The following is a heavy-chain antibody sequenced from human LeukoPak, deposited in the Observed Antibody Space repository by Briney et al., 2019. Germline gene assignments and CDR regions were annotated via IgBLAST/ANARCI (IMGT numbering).Heavy chain of an antibody. Sequence: GGSLRLSCATSGFTFSSFAMTWVRQAPGKGLEWVSGFDGNGPNTYYADSVKGRWTISRDNSRNTLYLEMNSLRPEDTAIYYCAKPRTTGLGWAQFDYWGQGSLVTVSS. CDR1: GFTFSSFA. CDR3: AKPRTTGLGWAQFDY. CDR2: FDGNGPNT. V-gene: IGHV3-23*01. J-gene: IGHJ4*02. D-gene: IGHD2-8*02.